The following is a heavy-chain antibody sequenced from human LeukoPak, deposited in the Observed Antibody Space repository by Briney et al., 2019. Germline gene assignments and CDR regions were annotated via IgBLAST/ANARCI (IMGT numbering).Heavy chain of an antibody. J-gene: IGHJ4*02. CDR1: GFTFSSYE. CDR2: ISSSGSTI. Sequence: GGSLRLSCAASGFTFSSYEMNWVRQAPGKGLEWVSYISSSGSTIYYADSVKGRFTISRDSAKNSLYLQMNSLRAEDTAVYYCARAWFGRVGATIYGYWGQGTLVTVSS. V-gene: IGHV3-48*03. CDR3: ARAWFGRVGATIYGY. D-gene: IGHD1-26*01.